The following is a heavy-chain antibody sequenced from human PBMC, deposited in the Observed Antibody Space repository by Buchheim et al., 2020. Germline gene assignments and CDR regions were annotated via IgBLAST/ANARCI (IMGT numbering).Heavy chain of an antibody. V-gene: IGHV3-15*01. D-gene: IGHD2-15*01. Sequence: EVQLVESGGGLVKPGGSLRLSCAGSGFIFSNAWMNWVRQAPGKGLEWVGQIKSKPNGGTIDSAAHEKGRFTITRDDSRSTAYLQMNSLKAEDTGVYYCVTGWYLDYWGQGTL. CDR1: GFIFSNAW. CDR3: VTGWYLDY. CDR2: IKSKPNGGTI. J-gene: IGHJ4*02.